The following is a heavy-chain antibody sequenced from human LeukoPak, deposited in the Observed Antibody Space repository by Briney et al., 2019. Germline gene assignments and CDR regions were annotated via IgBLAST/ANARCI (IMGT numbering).Heavy chain of an antibody. J-gene: IGHJ4*02. CDR3: ARLGARQVKDY. Sequence: PGGSLRLSCAASGFTFSSHWMSWVRQAPGKGLEWVANIKQDGSKIYYVDSVKGRFTISRDNAKNSLYLQMNSLRVEDTAVYYCARLGARQVKDYWGQGTLVTVSS. CDR1: GFTFSSHW. CDR2: IKQDGSKI. V-gene: IGHV3-7*01. D-gene: IGHD1-26*01.